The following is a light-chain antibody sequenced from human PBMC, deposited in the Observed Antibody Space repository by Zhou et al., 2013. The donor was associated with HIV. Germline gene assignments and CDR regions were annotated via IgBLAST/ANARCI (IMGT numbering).Light chain of an antibody. J-gene: IGKJ1*01. V-gene: IGKV3-20*01. CDR2: GTS. CDR1: LRISSTF. CDR3: QQYGSSPRT. Sequence: EIVLTQSPGTLALSPGERVTLSCKTSLRISSTFLAWYQQKPGQSPRLLIYGTSNRATDIPDRFSGSGSETDFTLTISRLEPEDFATYYCQQYGSSPRTFGQGTKLEI.